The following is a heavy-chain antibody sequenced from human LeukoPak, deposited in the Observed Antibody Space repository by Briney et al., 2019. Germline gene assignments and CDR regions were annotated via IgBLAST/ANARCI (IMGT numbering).Heavy chain of an antibody. Sequence: GGSLRLSCAASGFSFISNWMSWVRQAPGKGLEWVANIKQDGSAKNYVDSVKGRFTISRDNAKNSLYLQLNSLRAEDTAVYYCAGCAGNSCYFDYWGQGTLVIVSP. V-gene: IGHV3-7*01. CDR1: GFSFISNW. J-gene: IGHJ4*02. D-gene: IGHD1-1*01. CDR2: IKQDGSAK. CDR3: AGCAGNSCYFDY.